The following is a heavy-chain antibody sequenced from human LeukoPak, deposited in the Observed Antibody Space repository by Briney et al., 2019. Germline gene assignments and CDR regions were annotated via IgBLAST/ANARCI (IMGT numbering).Heavy chain of an antibody. CDR3: ARAAYCGGDCHTNFDY. J-gene: IGHJ4*02. Sequence: AASVKVSCKASGGTFSSHAISWVRQAPGQGLEWMGRIIPIFGIANYAQKFQGRVTITADKSTSTAYMELSSLRSEDTAVYYCARAAYCGGDCHTNFDYWGQGTLVTVSS. V-gene: IGHV1-69*04. D-gene: IGHD2-21*02. CDR1: GGTFSSHA. CDR2: IIPIFGIA.